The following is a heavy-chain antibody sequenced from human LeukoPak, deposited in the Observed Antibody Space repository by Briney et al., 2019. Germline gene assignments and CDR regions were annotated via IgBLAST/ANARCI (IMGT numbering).Heavy chain of an antibody. CDR2: LNHSGVA. CDR1: DGTFIGHY. D-gene: IGHD3-22*01. V-gene: IGHV4-34*01. J-gene: IGHJ4*02. CDR3: ARHSSIRGNYYDPMYYFDY. Sequence: SETLSLTCAVPDGTFIGHYWSWIRQTPEKGLEWIGELNHSGVAKYNPSLGSRVTISPGTSKDRFSLKMTSVTAADTAVYYCARHSSIRGNYYDPMYYFDYWGQGTLVTVSS.